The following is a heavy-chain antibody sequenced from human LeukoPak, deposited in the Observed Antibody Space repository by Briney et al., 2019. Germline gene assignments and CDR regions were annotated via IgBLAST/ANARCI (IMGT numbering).Heavy chain of an antibody. CDR2: INPNSGGI. CDR3: ARDYSSGWYEDYFDY. J-gene: IGHJ4*02. CDR1: GYTFTGYY. V-gene: IGHV1-2*02. D-gene: IGHD6-19*01. Sequence: ASVKVSCKASGYTFTGYYMHWVRQAPGQGLEWMGWINPNSGGINYAQKFQGRVTMTRDTSISTAYMELSRLRSDDTAVYYCARDYSSGWYEDYFDYWGQGTLVTVSS.